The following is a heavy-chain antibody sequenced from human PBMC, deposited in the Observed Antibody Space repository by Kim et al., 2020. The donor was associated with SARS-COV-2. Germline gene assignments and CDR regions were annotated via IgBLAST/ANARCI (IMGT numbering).Heavy chain of an antibody. D-gene: IGHD1-26*01. Sequence: GGSLRLSCAASGFTFSSYAMSWVRQAPGKGLEWVSAISGSGGSTYYADSVKGRFTISRDNSKNTLYLQMNSLRAEDTAVYYCAKGSTSGWELLPFDYWGQGTLVTVSS. CDR2: ISGSGGST. J-gene: IGHJ4*02. CDR3: AKGSTSGWELLPFDY. CDR1: GFTFSSYA. V-gene: IGHV3-23*01.